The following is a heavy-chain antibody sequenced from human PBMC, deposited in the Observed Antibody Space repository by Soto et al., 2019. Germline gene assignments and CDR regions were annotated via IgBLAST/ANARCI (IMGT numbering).Heavy chain of an antibody. V-gene: IGHV1-18*01. CDR1: GYTFTSYG. J-gene: IGHJ6*03. Sequence: ASVKVSCKASGYTFTSYGISWVRQAPGQGLEWMGWISAYNGNTNYAQKLQGRVTMTTDTSTSTAYMELRSLRSDDTAVYYCARWADCSSTSCPNYYYYMDVWGKGTTVTVSS. CDR3: ARWADCSSTSCPNYYYYMDV. D-gene: IGHD2-2*01. CDR2: ISAYNGNT.